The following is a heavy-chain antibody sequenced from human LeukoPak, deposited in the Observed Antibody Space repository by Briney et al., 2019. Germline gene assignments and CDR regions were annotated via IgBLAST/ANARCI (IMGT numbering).Heavy chain of an antibody. CDR3: TATLGY. Sequence: GGSLRLSCAASGFTFSNAWMTWVRQAPGKGLEWVGQIKRKTDGGTTDHAAPVKGRFTILRDDSKNTLYLQMNSLKTEDTAVYYCTATLGYWGQGTLVTVSS. CDR1: GFTFSNAW. J-gene: IGHJ4*02. V-gene: IGHV3-15*01. CDR2: IKRKTDGGTT.